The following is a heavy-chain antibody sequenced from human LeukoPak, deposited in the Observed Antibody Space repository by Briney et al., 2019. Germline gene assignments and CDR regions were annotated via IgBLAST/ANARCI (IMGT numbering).Heavy chain of an antibody. CDR2: ISGSGGST. Sequence: GGTLRLSCAASGFTFSSYGMSWVRQAPGKGLEWVSAISGSGGSTYYADSVKGRFTISRDNSKNTLYLQMNSLRAEDTAVYYCAKFPLRYGAYWGQGTLVTVSS. J-gene: IGHJ4*02. CDR3: AKFPLRYGAY. V-gene: IGHV3-23*01. D-gene: IGHD4-17*01. CDR1: GFTFSSYG.